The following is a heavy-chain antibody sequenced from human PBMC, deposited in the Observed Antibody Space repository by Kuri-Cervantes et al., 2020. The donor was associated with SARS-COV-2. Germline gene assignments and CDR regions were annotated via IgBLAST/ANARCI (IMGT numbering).Heavy chain of an antibody. CDR1: GFTFSSYG. CDR2: IRYDGSNK. CDR3: AKEGTIFGVVLTYYYYYYMDV. D-gene: IGHD3-3*01. Sequence: GGSLRLSCAASGFTFSSYGMHWVRQAPGKGLEWVAFIRYDGSNKYYADSVKGRSTISRDNSKNTLYLQMNSLRAEDTAVYYCAKEGTIFGVVLTYYYYYYMDVWGKGTTVTVSS. V-gene: IGHV3-30*02. J-gene: IGHJ6*03.